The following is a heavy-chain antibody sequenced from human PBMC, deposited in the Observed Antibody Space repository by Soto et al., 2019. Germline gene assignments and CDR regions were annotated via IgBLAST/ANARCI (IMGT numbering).Heavy chain of an antibody. J-gene: IGHJ3*02. CDR1: GFTFSSYW. CDR3: ARKWLRGSSVAFDI. Sequence: GGSLRLSCAASGFTFSSYWMHWVRQAPGKGLVWVSRINSDGISTSYADSVKGRFTISRDNAKNTLYLQMNSLRAEDTAVYYCARKWLRGSSVAFDIWGQGTMVTVSS. D-gene: IGHD3-22*01. CDR2: INSDGIST. V-gene: IGHV3-74*01.